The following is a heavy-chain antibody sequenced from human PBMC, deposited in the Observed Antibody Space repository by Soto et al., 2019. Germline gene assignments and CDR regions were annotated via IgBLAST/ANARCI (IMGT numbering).Heavy chain of an antibody. CDR3: ATGYCSGGSCYEGIAFDI. J-gene: IGHJ3*02. CDR2: ISSSGSTI. V-gene: IGHV3-11*01. Sequence: QVQLVESGGGLVKPGGSLRLSCAASGFTFSDYYMSWIRQAPGKGLEWVSYISSSGSTIYYADSVKGRFTISRDNAKNSLYLQMNSLRAEDTAVYYWATGYCSGGSCYEGIAFDIWGQGTMVTVSS. D-gene: IGHD2-15*01. CDR1: GFTFSDYY.